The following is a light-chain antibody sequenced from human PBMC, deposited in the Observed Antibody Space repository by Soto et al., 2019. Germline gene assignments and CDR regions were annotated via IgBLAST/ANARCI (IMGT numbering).Light chain of an antibody. CDR1: YSNIGSES. Sequence: QSVLTQPPSASGTPGQRVTISCSGSYSNIGSESVHWYQQFPGTAPKLLIYNDNQRPLGVPDRFSDSKSGTSASLAISGLQSEDEGDYYCAAWDGNLRVVFGGGTKLTVL. CDR3: AAWDGNLRVV. J-gene: IGLJ2*01. CDR2: NDN. V-gene: IGLV1-44*01.